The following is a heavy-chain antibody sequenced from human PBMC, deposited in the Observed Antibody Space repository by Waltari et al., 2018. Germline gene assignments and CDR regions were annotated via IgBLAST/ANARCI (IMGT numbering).Heavy chain of an antibody. CDR2: IKQDGSEK. V-gene: IGHV3-7*01. CDR1: GFTLSSFW. J-gene: IGHJ4*02. CDR3: ATSGWYCFDY. Sequence: EVQLVESGGGLVQPGGSLRLSCAASGFTLSSFWMNWVRQTPGKGLGWGAGIKQDGSEKYYADSGKGRFTISRDNAKNSLYLQMNSLRAEDTAVYYCATSGWYCFDYWGQGTLVTVSS. D-gene: IGHD6-19*01.